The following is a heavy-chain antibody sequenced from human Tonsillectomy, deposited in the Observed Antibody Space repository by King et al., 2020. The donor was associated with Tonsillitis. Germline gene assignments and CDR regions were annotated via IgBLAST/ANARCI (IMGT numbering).Heavy chain of an antibody. CDR1: GFTFSSYA. Sequence: QLVQSGGGLVQPGGSLRLSCAASGFTFSSYAMIWVRQAPGKGLEWVLAISGCGGSTYYSDSVKGRVTISRDNSKNTLYLQMNSLRAEDTAVYYCAKDFRGYSSSWFDAFDIWGQGTMVTVSS. D-gene: IGHD6-13*01. J-gene: IGHJ3*02. V-gene: IGHV3-23*04. CDR3: AKDFRGYSSSWFDAFDI. CDR2: ISGCGGST.